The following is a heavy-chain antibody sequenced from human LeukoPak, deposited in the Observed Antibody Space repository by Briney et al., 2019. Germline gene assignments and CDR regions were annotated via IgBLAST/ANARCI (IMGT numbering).Heavy chain of an antibody. CDR2: INPDSGGT. Sequence: ASVKVSCKASRDIFTSYYIHWVRQAPGQGLEWMGWINPDSGGTKYAQKFQGRVTMTSDTSISTAYMELTRLRSDDTAVYYCARGSAGRPYYFDYWGQGTLVTVSS. V-gene: IGHV1-2*02. CDR1: RDIFTSYY. CDR3: ARGSAGRPYYFDY. J-gene: IGHJ4*02.